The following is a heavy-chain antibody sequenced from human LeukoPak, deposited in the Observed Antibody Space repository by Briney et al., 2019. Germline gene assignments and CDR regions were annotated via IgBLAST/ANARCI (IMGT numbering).Heavy chain of an antibody. V-gene: IGHV3-23*01. D-gene: IGHD2-2*01. CDR1: GFTFSSYA. CDR3: AKDRDIVVVPAATDY. J-gene: IGHJ4*02. CDR2: VSSSGGST. Sequence: PGGSLRLSCAASGFTFSSYAMSWVRQAPGKGLEWVSVVSSSGGSTYYADSVKGRFTISRDNSKNTLYLQMNSLRAEDTAVYYCAKDRDIVVVPAATDYWGQGTLVTASS.